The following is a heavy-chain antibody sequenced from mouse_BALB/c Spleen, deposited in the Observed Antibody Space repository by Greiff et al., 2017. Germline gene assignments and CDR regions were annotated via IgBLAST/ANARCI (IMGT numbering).Heavy chain of an antibody. CDR2: ISSGGSYT. V-gene: IGHV5-6*01. CDR3: ARRDGHAMDY. J-gene: IGHJ4*01. Sequence: EVHLVESGGDLVKPGGSLKLSCAASGFTFSSYGMSWVRQTPDKRLEWVATISSGGSYTYYPDSVKGRFTISRDNAKNTLYLQMSSLKSEDTAMYYCARRDGHAMDYWGQGTSVTVSA. D-gene: IGHD2-3*01. CDR1: GFTFSSYG.